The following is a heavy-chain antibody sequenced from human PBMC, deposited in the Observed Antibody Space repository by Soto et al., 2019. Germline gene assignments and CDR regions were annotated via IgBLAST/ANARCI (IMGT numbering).Heavy chain of an antibody. Sequence: QVQLVQSGAEVKKPGASVKVSCKASGYTFTSYDINWVRQATVQGLEWMGWMNPNSGNTGYAQKFQSXVTTTRNTSIRTAYTELSSLSSEDRAVYYGARDVGATRVDVWGQGTTVTVSS. CDR3: ARDVGATRVDV. CDR2: MNPNSGNT. J-gene: IGHJ6*02. V-gene: IGHV1-8*01. D-gene: IGHD1-26*01. CDR1: GYTFTSYD.